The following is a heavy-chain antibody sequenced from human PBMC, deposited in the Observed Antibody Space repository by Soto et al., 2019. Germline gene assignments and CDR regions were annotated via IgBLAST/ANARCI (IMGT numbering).Heavy chain of an antibody. Sequence: EVQLLESGGGLVQPGGSLRLSCAASGFTFSSYAMSWVRQAPGKGLEWVSAISGSGGSTYYADSVKGRFTISRDNSXNTLYLQMNSRRAEDAAVYECAEEPPARGGGWFDPWGQGTLVTVSS. D-gene: IGHD3-16*01. CDR3: AEEPPARGGGWFDP. J-gene: IGHJ5*02. CDR2: ISGSGGST. CDR1: GFTFSSYA. V-gene: IGHV3-23*01.